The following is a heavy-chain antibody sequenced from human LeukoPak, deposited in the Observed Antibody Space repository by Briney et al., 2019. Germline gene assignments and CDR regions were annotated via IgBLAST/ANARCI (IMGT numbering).Heavy chain of an antibody. CDR2: INHSGST. J-gene: IGHJ4*02. CDR3: ASLKSRFRYYFDY. V-gene: IGHV4-34*01. Sequence: SETLSLTCAVYGGSFSGYYWSWIRQPPGKGLEWIGKINHSGSTNYNPSLKSRVTISVDTSKNQFSLKLSSVTAADTAVYYCASLKSRFRYYFDYWGQGTLVTVSS. CDR1: GGSFSGYY.